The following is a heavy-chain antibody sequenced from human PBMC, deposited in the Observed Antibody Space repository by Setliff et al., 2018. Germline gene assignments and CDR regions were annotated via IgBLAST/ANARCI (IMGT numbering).Heavy chain of an antibody. CDR1: GFSFNNYY. D-gene: IGHD1-26*01. Sequence: GGSLRLSCAASGFSFNNYYMTWVRQAPGKGLEWISGISRDTDYTYYAESVKGRFTIFRDNAKNTVYLQMNSLRAEDTAVYYCARDLVGATADYWGQGTLVTVSS. CDR2: ISRDTDYT. V-gene: IGHV3-21*01. J-gene: IGHJ4*02. CDR3: ARDLVGATADY.